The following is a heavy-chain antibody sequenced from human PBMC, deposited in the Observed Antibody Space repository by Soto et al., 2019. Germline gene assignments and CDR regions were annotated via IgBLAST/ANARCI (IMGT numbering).Heavy chain of an antibody. CDR2: ISSTTNYI. V-gene: IGHV3-21*06. Sequence: GGSLRLSCTAFGFTFTRYSMNGVRQAPGKGLEWVSSISSTTNYIYYGDSMKGRFTISRDNAKNSLHLEMNSLRAEDTAVYYCARESEDLTSNFDYWGQGTLVTVSS. CDR3: ARESEDLTSNFDY. CDR1: GFTFTRYS. J-gene: IGHJ4*02.